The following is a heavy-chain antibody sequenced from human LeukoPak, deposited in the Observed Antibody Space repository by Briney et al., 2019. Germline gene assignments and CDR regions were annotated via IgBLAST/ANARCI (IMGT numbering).Heavy chain of an antibody. J-gene: IGHJ5*02. V-gene: IGHV3-7*01. CDR2: IKQDGSEK. Sequence: GGSLRLSCAASGFTFSSYWMSWVRQAPGKGLEWVAHIKQDGSEKYYVDSVKGRFTISRDNAKKSLYLEMNSLRAEDTAVYYCARGASGIQIWFFDPWGEGTLVTVSS. D-gene: IGHD5-18*01. CDR1: GFTFSSYW. CDR3: ARGASGIQIWFFDP.